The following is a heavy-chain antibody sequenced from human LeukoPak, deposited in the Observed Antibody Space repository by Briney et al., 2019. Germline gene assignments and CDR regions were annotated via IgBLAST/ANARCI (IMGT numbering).Heavy chain of an antibody. Sequence: SESLSLTCTVSGGSISSSSYYWGWIRPPPGKGLGWVGSIYYSGRTYYNPSLTSRVTISVDTSKTQFSLKLTSVTAADTAVYYCASQYCSSTSCYGWFDPWGQGTLVTVPS. V-gene: IGHV4-39*07. CDR3: ASQYCSSTSCYGWFDP. CDR1: GGSISSSSYY. CDR2: IYYSGRT. J-gene: IGHJ5*02. D-gene: IGHD2-2*01.